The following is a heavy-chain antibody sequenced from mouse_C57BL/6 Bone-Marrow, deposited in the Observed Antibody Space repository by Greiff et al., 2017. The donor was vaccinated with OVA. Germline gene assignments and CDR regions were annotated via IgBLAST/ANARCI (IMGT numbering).Heavy chain of an antibody. CDR2: IWGVGST. D-gene: IGHD2-2*01. CDR1: GFSLTSYG. Sequence: VMLVESGPGLVAPSQSLSITCTVSGFSLTSYGVDWVRQSPGKGLEWLGVIWGVGSTNYNSALKSRLSISKDNSKSQVFSKMNSLQTDDTAMYYCASGGDGYDPAPFAYWGQGTLVTVSA. V-gene: IGHV2-6*01. CDR3: ASGGDGYDPAPFAY. J-gene: IGHJ3*01.